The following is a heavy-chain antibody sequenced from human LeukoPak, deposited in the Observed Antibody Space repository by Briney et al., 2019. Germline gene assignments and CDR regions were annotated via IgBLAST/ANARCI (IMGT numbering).Heavy chain of an antibody. Sequence: GGSLRLSCAASGFTFSSYAMSWVRQAPGKGLEWVSAISGSGGSTYYADSVKGRFTISRDNSKNTLYLQMNSLRAEETAVYYCAKAVAAADYFDYWGQGTLVTVSS. CDR2: ISGSGGST. V-gene: IGHV3-23*01. J-gene: IGHJ4*02. CDR3: AKAVAAADYFDY. D-gene: IGHD6-13*01. CDR1: GFTFSSYA.